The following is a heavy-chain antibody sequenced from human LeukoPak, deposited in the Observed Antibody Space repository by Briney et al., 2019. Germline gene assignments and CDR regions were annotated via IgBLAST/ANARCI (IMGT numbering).Heavy chain of an antibody. V-gene: IGHV3-9*01. CDR1: XXXFDXXA. D-gene: IGHD6-19*01. CDR3: AKETAGYSSGWPAYYYYGMDV. Sequence: LSCXXSXXXFDXXAXXWVRQAPGKGLEWVSGISWNSGSIDYADSVKGRFTISRDNAKNSLYLQMNSLRAEDTALYYCAKETAGYSSGWPAYYYYGMDVWGQGTTVTVSS. CDR2: ISWNSGSI. J-gene: IGHJ6*02.